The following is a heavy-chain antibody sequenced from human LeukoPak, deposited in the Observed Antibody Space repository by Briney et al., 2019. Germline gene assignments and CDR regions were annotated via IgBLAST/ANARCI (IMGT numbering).Heavy chain of an antibody. CDR3: ARLGYSSGNWFDP. J-gene: IGHJ5*02. CDR1: GGSVSSSSYY. D-gene: IGHD6-19*01. CDR2: IYFRGST. Sequence: SETLSLTCTVSGGSVSSSSYYWGWIRQPPGKGLEWIGSIYFRGSTYYNPSLKSRVTISVDTSKNQFSLKLSSVTAADTAVYYCARLGYSSGNWFDPWGQGTLVTVSS. V-gene: IGHV4-39*01.